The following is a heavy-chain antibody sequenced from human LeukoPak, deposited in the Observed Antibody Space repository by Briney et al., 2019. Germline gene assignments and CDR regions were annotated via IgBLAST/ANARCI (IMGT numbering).Heavy chain of an antibody. J-gene: IGHJ4*02. Sequence: PGGSLRLSCAASGFTFSSYAMHWVRQAPGKGLEWVAVISYDGSNKYYADSVKGRFTISRDNSKNTLYLQMNSLRAEDTAVYYCARPSLYDYVWGSYRYTDYWGQGTLVTVSS. CDR1: GFTFSSYA. D-gene: IGHD3-16*02. V-gene: IGHV3-30-3*01. CDR3: ARPSLYDYVWGSYRYTDY. CDR2: ISYDGSNK.